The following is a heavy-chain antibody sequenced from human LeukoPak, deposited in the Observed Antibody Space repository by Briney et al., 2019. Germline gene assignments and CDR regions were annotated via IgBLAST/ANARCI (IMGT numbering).Heavy chain of an antibody. V-gene: IGHV1-69*01. CDR2: IIPIFGTA. Sequence: ASVTVSCKASGGTFSSYAISWVRQAPGQGLEWMGGIIPIFGTANYAQNFQGRVTITADESTSTAYMELSSLRSEDTAVYYCASSTVVTHYFDYWGQGTLVTVSS. CDR3: ASSTVVTHYFDY. D-gene: IGHD4-23*01. CDR1: GGTFSSYA. J-gene: IGHJ4*02.